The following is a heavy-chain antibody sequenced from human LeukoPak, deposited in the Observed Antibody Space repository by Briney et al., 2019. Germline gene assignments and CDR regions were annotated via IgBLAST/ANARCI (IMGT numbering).Heavy chain of an antibody. CDR3: ARALRIYYYFDY. J-gene: IGHJ4*02. CDR1: GFTFSSYA. Sequence: GGSLRLSCAASGFTFSSYAMSWVRQAPGKGLEWVSAFSPSGGGTYYADSVKGRFTISRDNSKNTLYLQMNGLRAEDTAVYYCARALRIYYYFDYWGQGTLVTVSS. V-gene: IGHV3-23*01. CDR2: FSPSGGGT. D-gene: IGHD1-26*01.